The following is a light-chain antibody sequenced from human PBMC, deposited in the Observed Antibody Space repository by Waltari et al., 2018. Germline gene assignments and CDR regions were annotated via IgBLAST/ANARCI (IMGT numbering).Light chain of an antibody. CDR1: QSVSSQ. Sequence: EIVLTQSPATLSLSPGEGATLSCRASQSVSSQLVWYQQKRGQAHRLLIYDASNRAPVIPARFSGSGSGTDFTLTISSLEPEDFAVYYCQQCNNSPPTFGQGTKVEIK. J-gene: IGKJ1*01. V-gene: IGKV3-11*01. CDR3: QQCNNSPPT. CDR2: DAS.